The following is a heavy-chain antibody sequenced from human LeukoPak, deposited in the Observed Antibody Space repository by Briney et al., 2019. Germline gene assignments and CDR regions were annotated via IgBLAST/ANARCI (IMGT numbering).Heavy chain of an antibody. CDR2: IIPIFGTA. Sequence: SVKVSCKASGGTFSSYAISWVRQAPGQGLEWMGGIIPIFGTANYAQKFQGRVTITADESTSTAYMELSSLRSEDTAVYYCARLVYDSSGSTGFQHWGQGTLVTVSS. D-gene: IGHD3-22*01. J-gene: IGHJ1*01. V-gene: IGHV1-69*13. CDR3: ARLVYDSSGSTGFQH. CDR1: GGTFSSYA.